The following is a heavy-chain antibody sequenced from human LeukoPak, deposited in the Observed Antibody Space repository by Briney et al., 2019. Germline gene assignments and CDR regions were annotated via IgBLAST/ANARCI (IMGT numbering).Heavy chain of an antibody. CDR1: GASISDGYY. J-gene: IGHJ4*02. D-gene: IGHD3-10*01. Sequence: SETLSLTCAVSGASISDGYYWGWIRHLPGKGLEWIGSSYFEGTTYYNPSLRSRVTISVDTSENQFSLKLTSLTAADTAVYYCVRHIGSYSHEFVYWGRGTLVTVSS. V-gene: IGHV4-38-2*01. CDR2: SYFEGTT. CDR3: VRHIGSYSHEFVY.